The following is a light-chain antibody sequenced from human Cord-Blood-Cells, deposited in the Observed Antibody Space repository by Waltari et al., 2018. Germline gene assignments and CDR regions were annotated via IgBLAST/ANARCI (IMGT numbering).Light chain of an antibody. CDR3: QQRSNWLYS. Sequence: IVLTQSPATLSLSPAERATLSCRASQSVSSYLAWYQQKPGQAPRLLIYDASNRATGIPARFSGSGSGTDFTLTISSLEPEDFAVYYCQQRSNWLYSFGQGTKLEIK. CDR2: DAS. V-gene: IGKV3-11*01. CDR1: QSVSSY. J-gene: IGKJ2*03.